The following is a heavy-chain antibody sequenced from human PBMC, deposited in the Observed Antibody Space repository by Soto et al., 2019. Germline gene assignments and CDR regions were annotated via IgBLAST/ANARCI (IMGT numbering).Heavy chain of an antibody. Sequence: GESLKISCKGSGYSFTSYWIGWVRQMPGKGLEWMGIIYPGDSDTRYSPSFQGQVTISADKSISTAYLQWSSLKASDTAMYYCARQRFWSGSNFTYFDYWGQGTLVTVSS. CDR3: ARQRFWSGSNFTYFDY. D-gene: IGHD3-3*01. V-gene: IGHV5-51*01. CDR1: GYSFTSYW. J-gene: IGHJ4*02. CDR2: IYPGDSDT.